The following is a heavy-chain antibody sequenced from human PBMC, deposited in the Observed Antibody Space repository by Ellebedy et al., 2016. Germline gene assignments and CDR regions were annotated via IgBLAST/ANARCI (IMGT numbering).Heavy chain of an antibody. D-gene: IGHD2-2*01. CDR1: GFTFGEYA. CDR3: ARGPDCSSTSCYDPYYYGLDV. V-gene: IGHV3-49*03. J-gene: IGHJ6*02. CDR2: IRTKAFGGTT. Sequence: GESLKISCTASGFTFGEYAMSWFRQAPGKGLEWVGFIRTKAFGGTTEYAASVKGTLTISRDDSKSIAYLQMNSLKTEDTAVYYCARGPDCSSTSCYDPYYYGLDVWGQGTTVTVSS.